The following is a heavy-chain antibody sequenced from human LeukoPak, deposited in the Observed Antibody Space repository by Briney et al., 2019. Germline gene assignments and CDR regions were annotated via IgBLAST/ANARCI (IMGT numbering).Heavy chain of an antibody. CDR2: MNPNSGNT. CDR1: GGTFSSYD. Sequence: ASVKVSCKASGGTFSSYDINWVRQATGQGLEWMGWMNPNSGNTGYAQKFQGRVTMTRNTSISTAYMELSSLRSEDTAVYYCAKFGYFLYYYYYGMDVWGQGTTVTVSS. V-gene: IGHV1-8*02. J-gene: IGHJ6*02. D-gene: IGHD2/OR15-2a*01. CDR3: AKFGYFLYYYYYGMDV.